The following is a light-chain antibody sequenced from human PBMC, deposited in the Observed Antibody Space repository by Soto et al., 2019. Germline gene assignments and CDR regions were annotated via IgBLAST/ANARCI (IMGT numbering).Light chain of an antibody. CDR2: GAS. J-gene: IGKJ1*01. CDR1: QSVSSN. V-gene: IGKV3-20*01. CDR3: PQYGRSPWT. Sequence: EIVLTQSPGALSLSPGERATLSCRASQSVSSNLAWYQQKPGQAPRLLIYGASTRATAIPDRFSGSGSGTDFTLTISRLEPEDFAVYYCPQYGRSPWTSGQATKVDIK.